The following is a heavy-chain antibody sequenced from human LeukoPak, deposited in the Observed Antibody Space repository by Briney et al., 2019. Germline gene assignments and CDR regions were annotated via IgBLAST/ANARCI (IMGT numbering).Heavy chain of an antibody. J-gene: IGHJ6*02. D-gene: IGHD2-2*01. Sequence: PGGSLRLSCVASGFTFRDYSMSWIRQAPGKGLEGVSGLCRRGKTYYADSVKDRFSISRDNSKGTVSLQMNSLRAEDTAIYYCVKDRPCDTCMPLDAWGQGTTVTV. CDR3: VKDRPCDTCMPLDA. CDR2: LCRRGKT. CDR1: GFTFRDYS. V-gene: IGHV3-23*01.